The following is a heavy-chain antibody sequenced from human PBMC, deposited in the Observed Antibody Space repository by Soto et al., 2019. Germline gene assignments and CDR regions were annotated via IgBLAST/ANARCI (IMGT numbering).Heavy chain of an antibody. V-gene: IGHV4-31*03. D-gene: IGHD6-13*01. Sequence: QVQLQESGPGLVKPSQTLSLTCTVSGGSISSGDDYWSWVRQHPGKGLEWIGYIYYSGSTYYNPSLKSRVTISVDTSKNQFSLELSSVTAADTAVYFCAKLIAAAGTPHAEYFQHWGQGTLVTVSS. CDR2: IYYSGST. J-gene: IGHJ1*01. CDR3: AKLIAAAGTPHAEYFQH. CDR1: GGSISSGDDY.